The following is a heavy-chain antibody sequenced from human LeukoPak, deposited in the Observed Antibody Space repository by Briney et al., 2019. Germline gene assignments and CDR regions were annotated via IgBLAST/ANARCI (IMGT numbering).Heavy chain of an antibody. CDR1: GFTFSSYA. Sequence: GGSLRLSCAASGFTFSSYAMHWVRQAPGKGLEWVAVIPYDGSNKYYADSVKGRFTISRDNSKNTLYLQMNSLRAEDTAVYYCARAPFGSGYPFDYWGQGTLVTVSS. V-gene: IGHV3-30*04. J-gene: IGHJ4*02. CDR2: IPYDGSNK. CDR3: ARAPFGSGYPFDY. D-gene: IGHD5-12*01.